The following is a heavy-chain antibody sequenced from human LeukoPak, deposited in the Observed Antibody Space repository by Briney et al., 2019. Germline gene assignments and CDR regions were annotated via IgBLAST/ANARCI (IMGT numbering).Heavy chain of an antibody. V-gene: IGHV4-4*09. Sequence: PSETLSLTCTVSGDSISSYYWSWIRQTPGKGLEWIGYIHTNGRTNYSPSLKSRVTMSVDSSKNQLSLMLSSVTAADTAVYYCTRQAPTSYGHYLDSWGQGTLVTVSS. CDR3: TRQAPTSYGHYLDS. D-gene: IGHD3-10*01. CDR2: IHTNGRT. CDR1: GDSISSYY. J-gene: IGHJ4*02.